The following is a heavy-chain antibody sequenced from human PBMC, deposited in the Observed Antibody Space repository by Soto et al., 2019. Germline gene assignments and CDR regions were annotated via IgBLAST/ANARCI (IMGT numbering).Heavy chain of an antibody. Sequence: GGSRRLSCAASGFTFSSYAMHWVRQAPGKGLEWVAVISYDGSNKYYADSVKGRFTISRDNSKNTLYLQMNSLRAEDTAVYYCARYSGYCSSTSFRSDPRRFCYYGMDVLGQGTTVTVSS. V-gene: IGHV3-30-3*01. J-gene: IGHJ6*02. CDR1: GFTFSSYA. CDR3: ARYSGYCSSTSFRSDPRRFCYYGMDV. CDR2: ISYDGSNK. D-gene: IGHD2-2*03.